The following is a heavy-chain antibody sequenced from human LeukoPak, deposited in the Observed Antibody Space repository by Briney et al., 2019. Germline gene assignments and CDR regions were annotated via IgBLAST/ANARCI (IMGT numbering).Heavy chain of an antibody. D-gene: IGHD7-27*01. Sequence: SETLSLTCTVSGGSISSYYWGWIRQPPGKGLEWIGSIYYSGSTYYNPSLKSRVTISVDTSKNQFSLKLSSVTAADTAVYYCARPLWFTGDDAFDIWGQGTMVTVSS. V-gene: IGHV4-39*01. CDR3: ARPLWFTGDDAFDI. CDR2: IYYSGST. CDR1: GGSISSYY. J-gene: IGHJ3*02.